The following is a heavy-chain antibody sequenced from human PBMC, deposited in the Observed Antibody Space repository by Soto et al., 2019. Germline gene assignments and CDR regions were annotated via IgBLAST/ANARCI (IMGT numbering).Heavy chain of an antibody. CDR3: AREAGYCSGGSCYYHSHYYYGMDV. CDR1: GYTSTSYG. V-gene: IGHV1-18*01. J-gene: IGHJ6*02. D-gene: IGHD2-15*01. CDR2: ISAYNGNT. Sequence: QVQLVQSGAEVKKPGASVNVSCKASGYTSTSYGISWVRQAPGQGLEWMGWISAYNGNTNYAQKLQGRVTMTTDTSTSTAYMELRSLRSDDTAVYYCAREAGYCSGGSCYYHSHYYYGMDVWGQGTTVTVSS.